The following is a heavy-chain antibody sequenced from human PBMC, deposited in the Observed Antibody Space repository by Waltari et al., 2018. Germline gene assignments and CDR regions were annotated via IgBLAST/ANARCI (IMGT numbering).Heavy chain of an antibody. CDR2: INHSGST. D-gene: IGHD2-15*01. CDR1: GGSFSGYY. V-gene: IGHV4-34*01. CDR3: ARGRVVVVAAFCHYFDY. J-gene: IGHJ4*02. Sequence: QVQLQQWGAGLLKPSETLSLTCAVYGGSFSGYYWSWIRQPPGKGLEWIGEINHSGSTNYNPSLKSRVTISVDTSKNQCSLKLSSVTAADTAVYYCARGRVVVVAAFCHYFDYWGQGTLVTVSS.